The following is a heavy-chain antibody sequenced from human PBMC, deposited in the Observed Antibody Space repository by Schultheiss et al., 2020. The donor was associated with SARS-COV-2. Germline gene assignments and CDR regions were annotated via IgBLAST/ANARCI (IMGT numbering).Heavy chain of an antibody. CDR2: ISAYNGNT. Sequence: ASVKVSCKASGYTFTSYGISWVRQAPGQGLEWMGWISAYNGNTNYAQKLQGRVTMTTDTSTSTAYMELRSLRSDDTAMYYCARETLPRGYEDYWGQGTLVTVSS. CDR3: ARETLPRGYEDY. D-gene: IGHD5-12*01. J-gene: IGHJ4*01. V-gene: IGHV1-18*01. CDR1: GYTFTSYG.